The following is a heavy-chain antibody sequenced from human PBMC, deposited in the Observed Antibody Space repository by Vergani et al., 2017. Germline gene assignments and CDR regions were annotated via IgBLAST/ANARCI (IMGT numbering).Heavy chain of an antibody. J-gene: IGHJ4*02. V-gene: IGHV3-30*02. CDR2: IGKDGINT. CDR1: GFTFSNLG. Sequence: QVQLVESAGGVVQPGGSLRLSCAASGFTFSNLGMHWIRQAPGKGLEGLAYIGKDGINTRYSDAVKGRFTVSRDNSKDILYLQMDSLRSEDTALYYCAKYLRDSTDGLPDSWGPGTLVIVSS. CDR3: AKYLRDSTDGLPDS. D-gene: IGHD2-21*02.